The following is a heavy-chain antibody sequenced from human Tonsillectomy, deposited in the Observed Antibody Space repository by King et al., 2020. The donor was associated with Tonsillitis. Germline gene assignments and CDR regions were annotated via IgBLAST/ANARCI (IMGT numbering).Heavy chain of an antibody. J-gene: IGHJ4*02. CDR3: AIGSDIGWFYSVDS. V-gene: IGHV3-43D*04. Sequence: VQLVESGGVVVQPGESLRLSCAASGFTFNDYAMHWIRQPLGKGLEWVSLINWDGGITYYADSVKGRFTISRDNGKSSLYLQMNSLTAADTALYYCAIGSDIGWFYSVDSWGQGTLVTVSS. CDR2: INWDGGIT. CDR1: GFTFNDYA. D-gene: IGHD6-19*01.